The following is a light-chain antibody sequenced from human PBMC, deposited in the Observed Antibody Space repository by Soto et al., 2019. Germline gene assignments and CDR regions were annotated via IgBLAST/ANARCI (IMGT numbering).Light chain of an antibody. CDR2: GAS. J-gene: IGKJ3*01. V-gene: IGKV3-15*01. Sequence: EIVMTQSPATLSVSPGERATLSCRASQSVSSNLAWYQQKPGQAPRLLIYGASTRATGIPARFSGSGSGTEFTRTISSLQSEDVAVYYCQQDKTWPPGTFGPRTKVDIK. CDR3: QQDKTWPPGT. CDR1: QSVSSN.